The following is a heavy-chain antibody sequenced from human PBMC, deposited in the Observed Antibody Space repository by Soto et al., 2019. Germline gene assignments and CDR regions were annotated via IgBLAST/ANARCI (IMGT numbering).Heavy chain of an antibody. Sequence: VQLVESGGGLVQPGGSLRLSCAASGFTVSSNYMSWVRQAPGKGLEWVSVIYSGGSTYYADSVKGRFTISRDNSKNTLYLQMNSLRAEDTAVYYCARDRGAEKGSGFNYYYYYYMDVWGKGTTVTVSS. CDR3: ARDRGAEKGSGFNYYYYYYMDV. CDR1: GFTVSSNY. J-gene: IGHJ6*03. CDR2: IYSGGST. D-gene: IGHD1-26*01. V-gene: IGHV3-66*01.